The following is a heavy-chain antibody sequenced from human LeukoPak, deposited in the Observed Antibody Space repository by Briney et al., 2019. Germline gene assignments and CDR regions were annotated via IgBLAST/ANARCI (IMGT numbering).Heavy chain of an antibody. D-gene: IGHD2-15*01. V-gene: IGHV4-59*01. J-gene: IGHJ4*02. CDR3: AAEVVAAGDYFDY. CDR1: GGSISNYY. Sequence: SETLSLTCTVSGGSISNYYWSWIRQPPGKGLEWVGYIYYSGSTSYNPSLKSRVTISVDTSKNQFSLKLSSVTASDTAVYYCAAEVVAAGDYFDYWGQGTLVTVSS. CDR2: IYYSGST.